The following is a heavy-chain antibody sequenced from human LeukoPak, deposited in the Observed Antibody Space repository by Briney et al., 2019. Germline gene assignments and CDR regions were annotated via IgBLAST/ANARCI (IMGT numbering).Heavy chain of an antibody. V-gene: IGHV1-18*01. Sequence: AASVKVSCKASGYTFTSYGITWVRQAPGQGLEWMGWISRNNGNTKYAQKLQGRVTMTTDTSTSTAYMEVRSLRSDDTAVYYCARDLDSSGYCRPDALDIWGQGTMVTVSS. J-gene: IGHJ3*02. D-gene: IGHD3-22*01. CDR3: ARDLDSSGYCRPDALDI. CDR1: GYTFTSYG. CDR2: ISRNNGNT.